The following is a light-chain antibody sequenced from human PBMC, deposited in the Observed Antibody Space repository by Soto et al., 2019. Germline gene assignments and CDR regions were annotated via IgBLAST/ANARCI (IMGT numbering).Light chain of an antibody. Sequence: QSALTQPASVSGSPGQSITISCTGSSSDIGAYNYVSWFQQYPGKAPKLIISEVSNRPSGVSNRFSGSKSGTAASLTISGLQTEDEADYYCNSYTTLSNRVFGTGTKVTVL. CDR3: NSYTTLSNRV. J-gene: IGLJ1*01. V-gene: IGLV2-14*01. CDR1: SSDIGAYNY. CDR2: EVS.